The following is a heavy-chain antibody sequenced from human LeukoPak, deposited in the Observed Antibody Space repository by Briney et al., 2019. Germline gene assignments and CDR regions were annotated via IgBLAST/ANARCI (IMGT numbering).Heavy chain of an antibody. V-gene: IGHV3-21*01. J-gene: IGHJ4*02. D-gene: IGHD3-22*01. CDR3: ARDSESSGQY. CDR1: GFTFSSYS. Sequence: GGSLRLSCAASGFTFSSYSMNWVRQAPGKGLEWVSSISSSSSYIYYADSVKGRFTISRGNARNSLYLQMNSLRAEDTAVYYCARDSESSGQYWGQGTLVTVSS. CDR2: ISSSSSYI.